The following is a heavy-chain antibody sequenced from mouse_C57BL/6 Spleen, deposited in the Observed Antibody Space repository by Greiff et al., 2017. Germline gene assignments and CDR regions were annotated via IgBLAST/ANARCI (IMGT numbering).Heavy chain of an antibody. CDR1: GYAFSSYW. D-gene: IGHD4-1*01. V-gene: IGHV1-80*01. Sequence: VQLQPSGAVLVKPGASVKISCKASGYAFSSYWMNWVKRRLGKGLEWIGQIYLGDGVTNYNGKFKGNATLTADKSSSTAYMQLSSLTSEDSAVYFCARGNWDSDYWGQGNTRTDSS. J-gene: IGHJ2*01. CDR3: ARGNWDSDY. CDR2: IYLGDGVT.